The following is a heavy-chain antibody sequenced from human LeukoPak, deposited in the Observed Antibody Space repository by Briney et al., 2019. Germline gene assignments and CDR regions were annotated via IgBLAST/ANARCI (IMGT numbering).Heavy chain of an antibody. CDR1: GGSISSYY. D-gene: IGHD3-22*01. CDR3: ARDRGRYYDSRGFYWGYYFDS. CDR2: IYYSGST. Sequence: SETLSLTCTVSGGSISSYYWGWIRQPPGKGLEWIGYIYYSGSTNYNPSLKSRVTISVDTSKNQFSLKLSSVTAADTAVYYCARDRGRYYDSRGFYWGYYFDSWGQGILVTVST. J-gene: IGHJ4*02. V-gene: IGHV4-59*01.